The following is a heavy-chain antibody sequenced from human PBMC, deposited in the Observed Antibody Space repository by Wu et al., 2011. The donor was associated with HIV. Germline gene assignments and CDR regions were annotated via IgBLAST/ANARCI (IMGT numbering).Heavy chain of an antibody. CDR1: GYTFTGYY. CDR2: INPNSGDT. V-gene: IGHV1-2*02. J-gene: IGHJ1*01. Sequence: QVQLVQSGAEVKKPGASVKVSCKTSGYTFTGYYIHWVRQAPGQGLEWMGWINPNSGDTNYAQKFQGRVTMTRDTSISTGYMELSRLRSDDTAVYYCARVWGVRGHYGDWGQGTLVTVSS. CDR3: ARVWGVRGHYGD. D-gene: IGHD4/OR15-4a*01.